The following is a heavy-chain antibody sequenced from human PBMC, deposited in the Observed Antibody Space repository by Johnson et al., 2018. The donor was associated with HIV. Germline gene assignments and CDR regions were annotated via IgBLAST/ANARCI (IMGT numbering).Heavy chain of an antibody. J-gene: IGHJ3*02. CDR3: ARVAITFGGVIGGDDAFDI. D-gene: IGHD3-16*02. CDR1: GFTFSDYY. Sequence: QVQLVESGGGVVQPGGSLRLSCAASGFTFSDYYMSWIRQAPGKGLEWVSYISSSGSTIYYAHSVKGRFTLSRDNSKNTLYLQMNSLRAEDTAVYYCARVAITFGGVIGGDDAFDIWGQGTMVTVSS. V-gene: IGHV3-11*04. CDR2: ISSSGSTI.